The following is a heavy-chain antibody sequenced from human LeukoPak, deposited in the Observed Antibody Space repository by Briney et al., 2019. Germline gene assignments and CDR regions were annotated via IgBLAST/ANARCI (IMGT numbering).Heavy chain of an antibody. D-gene: IGHD2-2*01. CDR3: ARSGGGYVVVVPAAPGHWFKP. Sequence: SQTLSLTCTVSGGSISSGGYYWSWIRQHPGKGLEWIGYIYYSGSTYYNPSLKSRVTISVDTSKNQFSLKLSSVTAADTAVYYCARSGGGYVVVVPAAPGHWFKPWGQGTLVTVSS. CDR1: GGSISSGGYY. V-gene: IGHV4-31*03. J-gene: IGHJ5*02. CDR2: IYYSGST.